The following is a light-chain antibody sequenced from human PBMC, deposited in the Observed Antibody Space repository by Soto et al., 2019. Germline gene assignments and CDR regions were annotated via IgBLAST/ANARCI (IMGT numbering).Light chain of an antibody. J-gene: IGLJ2*01. CDR2: EVS. Sequence: QSLLTQPPSASGSPGQSVTISCTGTSSDVGGYNYVSWYQQHPGKAPKLVIYEVSKRPSGVPDRFSGSKSGNTASLTVSGLQAEDEASYYCSSYAGGHNLVFGGGTKLTVL. V-gene: IGLV2-8*01. CDR1: SSDVGGYNY. CDR3: SSYAGGHNLV.